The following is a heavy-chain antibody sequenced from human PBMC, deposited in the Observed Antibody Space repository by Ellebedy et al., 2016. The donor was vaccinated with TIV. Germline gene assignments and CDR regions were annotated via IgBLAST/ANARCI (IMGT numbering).Heavy chain of an antibody. CDR2: IYYSGST. CDR1: GGSISSYY. D-gene: IGHD1-26*01. J-gene: IGHJ4*02. Sequence: MPGGSLRLSCTVSGGSISSYYWSWIRQPPGKGLEWIGYIYYSGSTNYNPSLKSRVTISVDTSKNQFSLKLSSVTAADTAVYYCARHIVGAEFDYWGQGTLVTVSS. CDR3: ARHIVGAEFDY. V-gene: IGHV4-59*08.